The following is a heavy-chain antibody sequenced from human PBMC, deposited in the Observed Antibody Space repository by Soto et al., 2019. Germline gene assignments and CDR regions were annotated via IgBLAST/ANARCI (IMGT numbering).Heavy chain of an antibody. J-gene: IGHJ4*02. CDR2: ISGSGGST. D-gene: IGHD3-3*01. CDR3: AKSKPQWDDFWSGYLYYFDY. V-gene: IGHV3-23*01. CDR1: GFTFSSYA. Sequence: GGSLRLSCAASGFTFSSYAMSWVRQAPGKGLEWVSAISGSGGSTYYADSVKGRFTISRDNSKNTLYLQMNSLRAEDTAVYYCAKSKPQWDDFWSGYLYYFDYWGQGTLVTVSS.